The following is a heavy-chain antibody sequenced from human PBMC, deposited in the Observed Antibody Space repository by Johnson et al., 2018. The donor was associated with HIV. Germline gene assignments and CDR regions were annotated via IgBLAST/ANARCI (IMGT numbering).Heavy chain of an antibody. D-gene: IGHD3-10*01. J-gene: IGHJ3*01. CDR1: GFTFSSYG. CDR2: ISSDGTNR. Sequence: QVQLVESGGGVVQPGRSLRLSCAASGFTFSSYGMHWVRQAPGKGLEWVAFISSDGTNRNYADSVEGRFTISRDNSKNTLYLQMNSLRAEDTAVYYCARSMRGAFDVWGQGTMVTVSS. V-gene: IGHV3-30*19. CDR3: ARSMRGAFDV.